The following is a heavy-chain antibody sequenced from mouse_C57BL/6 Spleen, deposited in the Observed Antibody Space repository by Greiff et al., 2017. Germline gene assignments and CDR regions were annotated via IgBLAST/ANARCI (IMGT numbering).Heavy chain of an antibody. V-gene: IGHV1-55*01. D-gene: IGHD2-1*01. J-gene: IGHJ2*01. CDR3: ARGLFYYGNADY. CDR2: IYPGSGST. CDR1: GYTFTSYW. Sequence: VQLQQPGAELVKPGASVKMSCKASGYTFTSYWITWVKQRPGQGLEWIGDIYPGSGSTNYNEKFKSKATLTVDTSSSTAYMQLSSLTSEDSAVYYCARGLFYYGNADYWSQGTTLTVSS.